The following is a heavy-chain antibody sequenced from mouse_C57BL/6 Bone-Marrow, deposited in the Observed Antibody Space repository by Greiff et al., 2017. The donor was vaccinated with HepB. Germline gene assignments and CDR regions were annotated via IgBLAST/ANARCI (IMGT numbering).Heavy chain of an antibody. V-gene: IGHV1-55*01. J-gene: IGHJ3*01. CDR2: IYPGSGST. Sequence: QVQLQQPGAELVKPGASVKMSCKASGYTFTSYWITWVKQRPGQGLEWIGDIYPGSGSTNYNEKFKGKATLTADKSSSTSYMQFSSLTSEDSAIYYCAYSSGPAWFAYWGQGTLVTVSA. CDR1: GYTFTSYW. CDR3: AYSSGPAWFAY. D-gene: IGHD3-2*02.